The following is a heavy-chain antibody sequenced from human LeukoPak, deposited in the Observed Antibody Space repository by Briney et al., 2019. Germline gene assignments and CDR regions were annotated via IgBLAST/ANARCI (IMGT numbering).Heavy chain of an antibody. CDR1: GGSVSSHY. Sequence: SETLSLTCTVSGGSVSSHYWSWIRQPPGKGLEWIGYIYYSGSTTYNPSLESRVTISVDTSRNQFSLKLSSVTAADTAVYYCAIGYYYDSSGYFDYWGQGTLVTVSS. V-gene: IGHV4-59*02. J-gene: IGHJ4*02. CDR2: IYYSGST. D-gene: IGHD3-22*01. CDR3: AIGYYYDSSGYFDY.